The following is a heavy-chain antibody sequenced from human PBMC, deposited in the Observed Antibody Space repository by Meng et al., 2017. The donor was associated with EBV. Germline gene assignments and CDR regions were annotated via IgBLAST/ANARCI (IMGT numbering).Heavy chain of an antibody. CDR3: ARRSLDYYDSSGFDY. D-gene: IGHD3-22*01. Sequence: QAQLQGAGPGLGKSSGTLSLTCAVSGGSISSSNWWSWVRQPPGKGLEWIGEIYHSGSTNYNPSLKSRVTISVDKSKNQFSLKLSSVTAADTAVYYCARRSLDYYDSSGFDYWGQGTLVTVSS. V-gene: IGHV4-4*02. CDR2: IYHSGST. J-gene: IGHJ4*02. CDR1: GGSISSSNW.